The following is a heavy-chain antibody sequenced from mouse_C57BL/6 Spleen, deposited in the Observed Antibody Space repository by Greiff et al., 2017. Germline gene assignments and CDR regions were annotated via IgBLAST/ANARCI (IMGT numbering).Heavy chain of an antibody. V-gene: IGHV3-5*01. J-gene: IGHJ4*01. Sequence: DVKLVESGPGLVKPSQTVFLTCTVTGISITTGNYRWSWIRQFPGNKLEWIGYIYYSGTITYNPSLTSRTTITRDTPKNQFFLEMNSLTAEDTATYYCARDYYDYDVYAMDYWGQGTSVTVSS. CDR3: ARDYYDYDVYAMDY. D-gene: IGHD2-4*01. CDR1: GISITTGNYR. CDR2: IYYSGTI.